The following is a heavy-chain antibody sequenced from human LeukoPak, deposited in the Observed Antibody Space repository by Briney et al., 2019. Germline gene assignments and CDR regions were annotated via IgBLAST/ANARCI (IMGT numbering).Heavy chain of an antibody. CDR2: IYTSGST. J-gene: IGHJ3*02. CDR3: ARDQVLLWFGESSGDAFDI. D-gene: IGHD3-10*01. Sequence: SETLSLTCTVSGGSISSDYWSWIRQPAGKGLEWIGRIYTSGSTNYNPSLKSRVTMSVDTSKNQFSLKLSSVTAADTAVYYCARDQVLLWFGESSGDAFDIWGQGTMVTVSS. V-gene: IGHV4-4*07. CDR1: GGSISSDY.